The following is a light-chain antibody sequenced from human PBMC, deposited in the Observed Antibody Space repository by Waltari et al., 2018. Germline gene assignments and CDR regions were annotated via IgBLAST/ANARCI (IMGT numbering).Light chain of an antibody. Sequence: QSALTQPASVSGSPGQSFTISCTGTSSDVGYYNYVPWYQQHPGKAPKLMISDVNKRPSGVSNRYSGSKSGNTASLTISGLQAEDEADYYCSSYTNYATVIFGGGTKLTVL. CDR1: SSDVGYYNY. CDR3: SSYTNYATVI. J-gene: IGLJ2*01. V-gene: IGLV2-14*01. CDR2: DVN.